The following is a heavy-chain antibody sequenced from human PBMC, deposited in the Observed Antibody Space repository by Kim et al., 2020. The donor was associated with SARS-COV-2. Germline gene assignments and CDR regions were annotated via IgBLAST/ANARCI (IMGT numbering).Heavy chain of an antibody. Sequence: GGSLRLSCAASGFTFGSYEMNWVRQAPGKGLEWVSYISSSGSTIYYADSVKGRFTISRDNAKNSLYLQMNSLRAEDTAVYYCARDLLADYDFWSGYYYYYYYGMDVWGQGTTVTVSS. CDR3: ARDLLADYDFWSGYYYYYYYGMDV. CDR2: ISSSGSTI. J-gene: IGHJ6*02. CDR1: GFTFGSYE. D-gene: IGHD3-3*01. V-gene: IGHV3-48*03.